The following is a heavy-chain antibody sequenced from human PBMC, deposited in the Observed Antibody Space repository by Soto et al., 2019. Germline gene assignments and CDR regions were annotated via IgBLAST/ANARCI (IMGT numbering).Heavy chain of an antibody. D-gene: IGHD3-22*01. Sequence: ASVKVFCKGCGYTFTSYGISWVRQAPAQLVVWVGWISAYNGNTNYAQKLQGRVTMTTDTSTNTAYLEVSGLRSEDTAVYYCARPNFYYETRGYNDPKGTWFGPWDQGSLVTVSS. CDR1: GYTFTSYG. CDR2: ISAYNGNT. V-gene: IGHV1-18*01. CDR3: ARPNFYYETRGYNDPKGTWFGP. J-gene: IGHJ5*02.